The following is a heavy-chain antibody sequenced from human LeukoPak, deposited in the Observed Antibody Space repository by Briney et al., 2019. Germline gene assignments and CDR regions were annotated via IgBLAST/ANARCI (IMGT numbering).Heavy chain of an antibody. CDR3: ARGRRQWLVGILDY. D-gene: IGHD6-19*01. CDR2: INHSGST. CDR1: GGSFSGYY. Sequence: SETLSLTCAVYGGSFSGYYWSWIRQPPGKWLEWIGEINHSGSTNYNPSLKSRVTISVDTSKNQFSLKLSSVTAADTAVYYCARGRRQWLVGILDYWGQGTLVTVSS. J-gene: IGHJ4*02. V-gene: IGHV4-34*01.